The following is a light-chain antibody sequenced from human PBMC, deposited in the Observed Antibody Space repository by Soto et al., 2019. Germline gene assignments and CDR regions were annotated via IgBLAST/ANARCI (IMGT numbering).Light chain of an antibody. Sequence: DIQMTQSPSSLSAFVGDRVTITCRTSQSIDRYLNWYHHKPGKAPKLLIYAASSLQSWVPSRFSGSGSGTDFTLTISSLQYEDFATYYCQQSYGTPYTFGQGTKLEIK. V-gene: IGKV1-39*01. CDR1: QSIDRY. CDR3: QQSYGTPYT. CDR2: AAS. J-gene: IGKJ2*01.